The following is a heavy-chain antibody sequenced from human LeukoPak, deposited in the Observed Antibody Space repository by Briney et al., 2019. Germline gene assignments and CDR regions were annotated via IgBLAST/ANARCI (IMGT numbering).Heavy chain of an antibody. CDR2: INPNSGGT. Sequence: ASVKVSCKASGYTFTGYYMHWVRQAPGQGLEWMGWINPNSGGTNYAQKFQGRVTMTRDTSISTAYMALSRLRSDDTAVYHCARVNESSGYTYFYYYGMDVWGQGTTVTVSS. J-gene: IGHJ6*02. V-gene: IGHV1-2*02. CDR1: GYTFTGYY. D-gene: IGHD3-22*01. CDR3: ARVNESSGYTYFYYYGMDV.